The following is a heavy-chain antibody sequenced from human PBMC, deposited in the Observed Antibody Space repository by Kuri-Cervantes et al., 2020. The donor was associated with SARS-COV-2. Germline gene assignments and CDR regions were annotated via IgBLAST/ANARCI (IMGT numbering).Heavy chain of an antibody. CDR2: IYQSGGT. Sequence: LRLSCEVSGGSISSGGYSWAWIRQPPGKGLEWIGYIYQSGGTYYNPSLKSRVIISVDRSKNQFSLKLESVTAADTAVYFCARESYVSPDLWGQGALVTVSS. CDR1: GGSISSGGYS. V-gene: IGHV4-30-2*01. D-gene: IGHD3-10*01. J-gene: IGHJ4*02. CDR3: ARESYVSPDL.